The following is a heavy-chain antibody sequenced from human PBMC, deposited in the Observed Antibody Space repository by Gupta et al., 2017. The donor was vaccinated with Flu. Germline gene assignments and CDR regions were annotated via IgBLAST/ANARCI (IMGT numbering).Heavy chain of an antibody. D-gene: IGHD3-10*01. CDR2: INPKSGGT. Sequence: QVQLVQSGAVVEKPGAAVKVSCKASGYTFTDHYMHWVRQAPGQGLEWMGWINPKSGGTKYAQKFQGRVTMTRDTSLTTAYMEVSRLTSDDTAVYYCATGTSYYGMHVWGRGTTVTTSS. J-gene: IGHJ6*02. CDR3: ATGTSYYGMHV. V-gene: IGHV1-2*02. CDR1: GYTFTDHY.